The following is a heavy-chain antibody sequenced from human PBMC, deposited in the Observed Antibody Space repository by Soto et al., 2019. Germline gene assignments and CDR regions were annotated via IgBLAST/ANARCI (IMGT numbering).Heavy chain of an antibody. CDR2: INAGNGNT. CDR3: ARSEEADAFDI. Sequence: ASVKVSCKASGYTFTSYAIHWVRQAPGQRLEWMGWINAGNGNTKYSQKFQGRVTITRDTSASTAYMELSSLRSDDTAVYYCARSEEADAFDIWGQGTMVTVSS. CDR1: GYTFTSYA. J-gene: IGHJ3*02. V-gene: IGHV1-3*01.